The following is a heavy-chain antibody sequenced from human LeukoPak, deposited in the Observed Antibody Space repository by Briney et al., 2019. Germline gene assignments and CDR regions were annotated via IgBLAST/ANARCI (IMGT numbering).Heavy chain of an antibody. D-gene: IGHD6-13*01. Sequence: PSQTLSLTCAVSGGSISSGGYSWSWIRQPPGKGLEWIGYIYHSGSTYYNPSLKSRVTISVDRSKNQFSLKLSSVTAADTAVYYCVRAYSSSWYFDYWGQGTLVTVSS. CDR3: VRAYSSSWYFDY. J-gene: IGHJ4*02. V-gene: IGHV4-30-2*01. CDR1: GGSISSGGYS. CDR2: IYHSGST.